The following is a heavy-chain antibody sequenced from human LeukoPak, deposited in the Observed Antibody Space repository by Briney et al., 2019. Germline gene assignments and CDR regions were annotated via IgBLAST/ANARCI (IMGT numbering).Heavy chain of an antibody. CDR1: GFTFSSYD. CDR2: ISYDGSNN. V-gene: IGHV3-30*03. CDR3: ADSGSYSLY. Sequence: GGSLRLSCAASGFTFSSYDMHWVRQAPGKGLEWVAFISYDGSNNYYVDSVKGRFTISRDNSTNTLYLQMNSLRAEDTAVYHCADSGSYSLYWGQGTLVTVSS. D-gene: IGHD1-26*01. J-gene: IGHJ4*02.